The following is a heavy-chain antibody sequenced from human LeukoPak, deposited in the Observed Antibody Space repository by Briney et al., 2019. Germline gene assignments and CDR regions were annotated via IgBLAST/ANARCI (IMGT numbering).Heavy chain of an antibody. J-gene: IGHJ4*02. D-gene: IGHD3-16*01. CDR1: GDSISSGDYY. Sequence: SQTLSLTCTVSGDSISSGDYYWSWIRQPAGKGLEWIGRISSSGSTNYNPSLKSRVTISVDTSKNQFSLKLSSVTAADTAVYYCARHEGPRRYFGESNPQDWGQGTLVTVSS. CDR2: ISSSGST. V-gene: IGHV4-61*02. CDR3: ARHEGPRRYFGESNPQD.